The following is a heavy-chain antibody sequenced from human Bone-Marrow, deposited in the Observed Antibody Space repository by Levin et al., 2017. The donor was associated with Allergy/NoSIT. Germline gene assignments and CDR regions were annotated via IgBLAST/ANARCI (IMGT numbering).Heavy chain of an antibody. Sequence: PGGSLRLSCKASGYTFTSYAMNWVRQAPGQGLEWMGWINTNTGNPTYAQGFTGRFVFSLDTSVSTAYLQISSLKAEDTAVYYCVRQIAINSMFGMVSYPWGQGTLVTVSS. J-gene: IGHJ5*02. V-gene: IGHV7-4-1*02. D-gene: IGHD3-3*02. CDR3: VRQIAINSMFGMVSYP. CDR2: INTNTGNP. CDR1: GYTFTSYA.